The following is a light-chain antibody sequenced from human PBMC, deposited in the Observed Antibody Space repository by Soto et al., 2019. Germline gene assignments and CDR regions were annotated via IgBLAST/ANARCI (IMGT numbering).Light chain of an antibody. Sequence: ESVLTQSPGTLSLSPGDRATLSCRASQSVSSNYLAWYQQKPGQAPRLLIYDASSRATGIPDRFSGSGSGTDFTLIISRLEPEDFAVYYCQQCGRSPWTFGQGTKVDIK. CDR2: DAS. J-gene: IGKJ1*01. CDR1: QSVSSNY. V-gene: IGKV3-20*01. CDR3: QQCGRSPWT.